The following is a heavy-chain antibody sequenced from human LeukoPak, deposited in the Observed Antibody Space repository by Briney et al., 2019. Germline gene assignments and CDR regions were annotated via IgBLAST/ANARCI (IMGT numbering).Heavy chain of an antibody. J-gene: IGHJ6*02. CDR1: GFTFGDHA. CDR2: IRSKTYGGTT. Sequence: PGRSLRLSCTVSGFTFGDHAMSWVRQAPGKGVEWVGFIRSKTYGGTTEYAESVKGRFIISRDDSTSIAYLQMNSLKTEDTAVYYCTRGPIQLWLYHGMDVWGQGTTVTVSS. V-gene: IGHV3-49*04. D-gene: IGHD5-18*01. CDR3: TRGPIQLWLYHGMDV.